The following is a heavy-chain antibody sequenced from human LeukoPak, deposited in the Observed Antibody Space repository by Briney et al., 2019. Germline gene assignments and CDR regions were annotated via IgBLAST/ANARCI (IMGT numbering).Heavy chain of an antibody. CDR1: GFTFSNYN. J-gene: IGHJ4*02. Sequence: GGSLRLSCAASGFTFSNYNMNWVRQAPGKGLEWVSSISTSSSYIYYADSLQGRFTISRDNAKNSLYRQMNSLRAEDTAVYYCAMKHCTNYVCSFDYWGRGTLVTVSS. V-gene: IGHV3-21*01. D-gene: IGHD2-8*01. CDR2: ISTSSSYI. CDR3: AMKHCTNYVCSFDY.